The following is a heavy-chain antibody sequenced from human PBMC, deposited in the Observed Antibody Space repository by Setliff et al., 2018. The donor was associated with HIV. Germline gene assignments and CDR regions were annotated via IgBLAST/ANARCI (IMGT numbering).Heavy chain of an antibody. V-gene: IGHV4-59*12. CDR1: GGSISSYY. J-gene: IGHJ6*02. D-gene: IGHD4-17*01. CDR2: IYYGGST. Sequence: SETLSLTCTVSGGSISSYYWSWIRQPPGKGLEWIGSIYYGGSTYSNPSLKSRLTISVDTSKNQFSLKLSSVTAADTAVYYCARDWTWDYGGYYYYGMDVWGQGTTVTVSS. CDR3: ARDWTWDYGGYYYYGMDV.